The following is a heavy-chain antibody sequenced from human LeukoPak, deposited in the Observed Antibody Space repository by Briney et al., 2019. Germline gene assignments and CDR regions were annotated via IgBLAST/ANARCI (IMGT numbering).Heavy chain of an antibody. CDR1: GFTFSNYG. Sequence: GGSLRLSCAASGFTFSNYGVHWVRQAPGKGLVWVSRINSDGSSTSYADSVKGRFTISRDNAKNTLYLQMNSLRAEDTAVYYCARDRASSGYYYYYYMDVWGKGTTVTISS. CDR3: ARDRASSGYYYYYYMDV. V-gene: IGHV3-74*01. CDR2: INSDGSST. D-gene: IGHD3-22*01. J-gene: IGHJ6*03.